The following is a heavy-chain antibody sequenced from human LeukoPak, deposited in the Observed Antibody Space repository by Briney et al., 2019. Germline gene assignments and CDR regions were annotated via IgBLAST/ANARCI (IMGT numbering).Heavy chain of an antibody. J-gene: IGHJ4*02. D-gene: IGHD3-9*01. CDR2: IHHSGST. CDR3: ARRGIVYDILTGYYPYFDY. Sequence: SETLSLTCAVSGGSISSCNWWSWVRQPPGKGLEWIGEIHHSGSTNYNPSLKSRVTISVDTSKNQFSLKLSSVTAADTAVYYCARRGIVYDILTGYYPYFDYWGQGTLVTVSS. CDR1: GGSISSCNW. V-gene: IGHV4-4*02.